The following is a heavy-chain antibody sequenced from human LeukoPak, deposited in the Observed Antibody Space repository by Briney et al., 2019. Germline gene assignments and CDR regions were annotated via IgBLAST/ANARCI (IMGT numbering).Heavy chain of an antibody. Sequence: GASVKVSCKASGYTFTSYGISWVRQAPGQGLEWMGWISAYNGNTNYAQKLQGRATMTTDTSTSTAYMELRSLRSDDTAVYYCARDPARGSGWYPDNWFDPWGQGTLVTVSS. V-gene: IGHV1-18*01. CDR1: GYTFTSYG. J-gene: IGHJ5*02. D-gene: IGHD6-19*01. CDR3: ARDPARGSGWYPDNWFDP. CDR2: ISAYNGNT.